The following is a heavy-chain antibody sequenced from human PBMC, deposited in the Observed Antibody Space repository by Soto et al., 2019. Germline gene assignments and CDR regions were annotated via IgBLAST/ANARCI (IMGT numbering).Heavy chain of an antibody. CDR1: GFTFSNYG. V-gene: IGHV3-30*03. D-gene: IGHD3-22*01. CDR3: ARGGTSMINSFLDY. Sequence: GGSLRLSCAASGFTFSNYGMHWVRQAPGKGLEWVAVISYDGDNKYYADSVKGRFTISRDNSKNTLYLQMNSLRAEDTAVYYCARGGTSMINSFLDYWGQGTLVTVSS. CDR2: ISYDGDNK. J-gene: IGHJ4*02.